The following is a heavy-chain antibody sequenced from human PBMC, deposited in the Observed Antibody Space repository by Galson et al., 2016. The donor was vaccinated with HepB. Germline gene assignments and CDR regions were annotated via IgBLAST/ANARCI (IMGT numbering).Heavy chain of an antibody. CDR2: IHYFGST. D-gene: IGHD3-22*01. V-gene: IGHV4-39*01. CDR1: GGSISSSSYY. J-gene: IGHJ2*01. Sequence: SETLSLTCTVSGGSISSSSYYWGWIRQPPGKGLEWIGSIHYFGSTHYNPSLKSRVTISVDPSKNQFSLRVSSVTAADTAIYYCARTYYYDSSGYYWGYDWYFDLWVRGTLVTVSS. CDR3: ARTYYYDSSGYYWGYDWYFDL.